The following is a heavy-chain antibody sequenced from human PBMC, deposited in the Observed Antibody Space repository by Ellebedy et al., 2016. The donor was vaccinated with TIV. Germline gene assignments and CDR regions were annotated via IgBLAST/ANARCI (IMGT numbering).Heavy chain of an antibody. CDR2: INPSDGST. CDR3: ARLQVRGVNMGAAHFYGMDV. D-gene: IGHD3-10*01. CDR1: GYRFTSFY. V-gene: IGHV1-46*01. Sequence: ASVKVSXXASGYRFTSFYIVWVRQAHGQGLEWMGIINPSDGSTTYPQKFQGRVAMTRDTATSTVYMELSSLRSGDTAVYYCARLQVRGVNMGAAHFYGMDVWGQGTTVTVSS. J-gene: IGHJ6*02.